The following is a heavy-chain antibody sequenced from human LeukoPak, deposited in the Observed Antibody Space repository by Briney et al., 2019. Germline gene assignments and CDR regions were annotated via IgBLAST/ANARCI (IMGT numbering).Heavy chain of an antibody. CDR2: INAGNGNT. CDR3: ARARFWSGYYPFDY. V-gene: IGHV1-3*03. J-gene: IGHJ4*02. D-gene: IGHD3-3*01. Sequence: GASVKVSCKASGYTFTSYAMHWVRQAPGQRLEWMGWINAGNGNTKYSQEFQGRVTITRDTSASTAYMELSSLRSEDMAVYYCARARFWSGYYPFDYWGQGTLVTVSS. CDR1: GYTFTSYA.